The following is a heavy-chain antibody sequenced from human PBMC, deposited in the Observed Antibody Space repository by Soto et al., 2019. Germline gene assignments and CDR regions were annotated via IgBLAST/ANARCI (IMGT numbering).Heavy chain of an antibody. V-gene: IGHV4-59*01. D-gene: IGHD3-16*01. CDR2: IYYSGST. Sequence: SETLSLTCTVSGGSISSYYWSWIRQPPWKGLEWIGYIYYSGSTNYNPSLKSRVTISVDTSKNQFSLKLSSVTAADTAVYYCGRNENSLGYSFDSGGQGTLVTVPS. J-gene: IGHJ4*02. CDR1: GGSISSYY. CDR3: GRNENSLGYSFDS.